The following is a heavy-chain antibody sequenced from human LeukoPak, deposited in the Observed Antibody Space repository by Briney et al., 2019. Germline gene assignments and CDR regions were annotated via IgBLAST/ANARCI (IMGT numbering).Heavy chain of an antibody. D-gene: IGHD4-17*01. CDR3: ARSTTVTTYDY. V-gene: IGHV4-30-4*08. J-gene: IGHJ4*02. Sequence: SQTLSLTCTVSGGSISSGDYYWSCIRQPPGKGLEWIGYIDYSGRTYYNPSLKSPVTISVYTSKTQYSLKLRSVTAADTAVYYCARSTTVTTYDYWGQGTLVTVSS. CDR1: GGSISSGDYY. CDR2: IDYSGRT.